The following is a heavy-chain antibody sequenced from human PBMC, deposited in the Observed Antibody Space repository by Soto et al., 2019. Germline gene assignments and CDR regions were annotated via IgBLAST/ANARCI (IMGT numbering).Heavy chain of an antibody. CDR2: ISGSGGST. D-gene: IGHD2-2*01. J-gene: IGHJ4*02. CDR3: AKDLDPIVVVPAAVDY. CDR1: GFTFSSYA. Sequence: EVQLLESGGGLVQPGGSLRLSCAASGFTFSSYAMSWVRQAPGKGLEWVSAISGSGGSTYYADSVKGRFTISRDNSKNTLYLQMNSLRAEDTAVYYCAKDLDPIVVVPAAVDYWGQGTLVTVSS. V-gene: IGHV3-23*01.